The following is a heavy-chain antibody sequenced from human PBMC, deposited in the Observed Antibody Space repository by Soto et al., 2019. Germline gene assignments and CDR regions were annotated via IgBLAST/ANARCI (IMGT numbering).Heavy chain of an antibody. CDR3: ARVGIVGSRQYDY. Sequence: GASVKVSCKASGGTFSSYAISWVRQAPGQGLEWMGGIIPIFGTANYAQKFQGRVTITADESTSTAYMELSSLRSEDTAVYYCARVGIVGSRQYDYWSQGTLVTVSS. J-gene: IGHJ4*02. V-gene: IGHV1-69*13. CDR1: GGTFSSYA. D-gene: IGHD1-26*01. CDR2: IIPIFGTA.